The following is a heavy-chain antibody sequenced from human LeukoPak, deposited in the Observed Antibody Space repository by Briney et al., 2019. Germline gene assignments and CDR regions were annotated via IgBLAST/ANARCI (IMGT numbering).Heavy chain of an antibody. V-gene: IGHV1-18*01. CDR3: ARGSGGSFDY. Sequence: NTNYAQKLQGRVTMTTDTSTNTAYLELRSLTSDDTAVCYCARGSGGSFDYWGQGTLVTVSS. CDR2: NT. J-gene: IGHJ4*02. D-gene: IGHD2-15*01.